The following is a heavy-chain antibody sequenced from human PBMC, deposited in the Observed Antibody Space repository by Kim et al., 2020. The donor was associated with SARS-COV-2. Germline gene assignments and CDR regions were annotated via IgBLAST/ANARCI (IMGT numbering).Heavy chain of an antibody. CDR2: ISSNGGSA. V-gene: IGHV3-64*01. CDR3: AKDIDGLWSAFDYYYGLDV. CDR1: GFTFSSYA. D-gene: IGHD3-3*01. Sequence: GGSLRLSCAASGFTFSSYAMHWVRQAPGKGLEYVAAISSNGGSAYYANSVKGRCTISRDNSKNTLYLQMGSLRAEDMAVYYCAKDIDGLWSAFDYYYGLDVWGQGTTVTVSS. J-gene: IGHJ6*02.